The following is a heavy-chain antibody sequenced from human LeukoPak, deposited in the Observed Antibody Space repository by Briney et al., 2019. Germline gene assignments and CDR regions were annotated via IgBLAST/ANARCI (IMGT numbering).Heavy chain of an antibody. CDR3: ARYYYYYMDV. CDR1: GFTFSSYG. V-gene: IGHV3-53*01. J-gene: IGHJ6*03. CDR2: IYSGGST. Sequence: PGGTLRLSCAASGFTFSSYGMSWVRQAPGKGLEWVSVIYSGGSTYYADSVKGRFTISRDNSKNTLYLQMNSLRAEDTAVYYCARYYYYYMDVWGKGTTVTISS.